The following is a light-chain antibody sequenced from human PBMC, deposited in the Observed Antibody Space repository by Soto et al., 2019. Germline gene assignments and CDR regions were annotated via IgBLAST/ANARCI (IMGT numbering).Light chain of an antibody. CDR1: SSDVGGYNY. CDR3: ISFTSSSTIV. J-gene: IGLJ1*01. CDR2: EVS. Sequence: QSALTQPASVSGSPGQSITISCTGTSSDVGGYNYVSLYQQHPGKAPKLMIYEVSNRPSGVSNRFSGSKSGNTASLTISGVQAEDEADYYCISFTSSSTIVFGPGTKVTVL. V-gene: IGLV2-14*01.